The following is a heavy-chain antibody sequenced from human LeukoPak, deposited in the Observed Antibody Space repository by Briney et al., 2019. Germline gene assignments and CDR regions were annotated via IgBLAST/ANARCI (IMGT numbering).Heavy chain of an antibody. CDR2: IYYSGST. Sequence: SETLSVTCTVSGGSISSSSYYWGWIRQPPGKGLEWIGSIYYSGSTYYNPSLKSRVTISVDTSKNQFSLKLSSVTAADTAVYYCARLGYYDSSGYYPWGQGTLVTVSS. D-gene: IGHD3-22*01. J-gene: IGHJ5*02. CDR3: ARLGYYDSSGYYP. CDR1: GGSISSSSYY. V-gene: IGHV4-39*01.